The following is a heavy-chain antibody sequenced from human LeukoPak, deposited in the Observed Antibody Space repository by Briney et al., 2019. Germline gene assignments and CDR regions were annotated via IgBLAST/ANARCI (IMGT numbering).Heavy chain of an antibody. Sequence: GGSLRLSCAASGFTFSNYAMSWVRQAPGKGLEWVSTIGSGGAGTYYADSVKGRFTISRDNSKSTLYLQMDSLRAEDTAVYYCAKCGNSGCHLIDYWGQGTLVTVSS. CDR3: AKCGNSGCHLIDY. J-gene: IGHJ4*02. CDR1: GFTFSNYA. D-gene: IGHD5-12*01. CDR2: IGSGGAGT. V-gene: IGHV3-23*01.